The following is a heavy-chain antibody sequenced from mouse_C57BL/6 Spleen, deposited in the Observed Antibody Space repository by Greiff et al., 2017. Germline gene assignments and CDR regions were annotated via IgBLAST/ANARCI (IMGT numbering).Heavy chain of an antibody. V-gene: IGHV1-58*01. CDR3: ASRGGHGGFDY. D-gene: IGHD1-1*02. J-gene: IGHJ2*01. CDR2: INIGNGYT. Sequence: EVQLQQSGAELVRPGSSVKMSCKTSGYTFTSYGINWVKQRPGQGLEWIGYINIGNGYTEYNEKFKGKATLALDTSSSTAYMQLSSLTSEDSAIYFCASRGGHGGFDYWGQGTTLTVSS. CDR1: GYTFTSYG.